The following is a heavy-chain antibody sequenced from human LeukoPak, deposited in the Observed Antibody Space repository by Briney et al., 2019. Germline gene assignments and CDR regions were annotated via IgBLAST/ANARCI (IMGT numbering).Heavy chain of an antibody. CDR3: AKARDEGILGTTFDY. Sequence: GGSLRLSCAASGFTFSNYAMSWVRQAPGKGLEWVSVISVSGGSTYYADSVKGRFTISRDNSKSTLYLQMNSLRAEDTAVYYCAKARDEGILGTTFDYWGQGTLVTVSS. CDR2: ISVSGGST. D-gene: IGHD1-14*01. CDR1: GFTFSNYA. V-gene: IGHV3-23*01. J-gene: IGHJ4*02.